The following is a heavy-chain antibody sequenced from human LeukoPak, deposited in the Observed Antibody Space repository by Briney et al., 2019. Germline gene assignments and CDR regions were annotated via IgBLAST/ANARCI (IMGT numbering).Heavy chain of an antibody. J-gene: IGHJ4*02. CDR1: GGSISSYY. Sequence: SETLSLTCTVSGGSISSYYWSWVRQPAGKGLEWIGRIYTSGSTNYNPSLKSRVTMSVDTSKNQFSLKLSSVTAADTAVYYCAREAYGSGSYYNGESYYFDYWGQGTLVTVSS. CDR2: IYTSGST. V-gene: IGHV4-4*07. D-gene: IGHD3-10*01. CDR3: AREAYGSGSYYNGESYYFDY.